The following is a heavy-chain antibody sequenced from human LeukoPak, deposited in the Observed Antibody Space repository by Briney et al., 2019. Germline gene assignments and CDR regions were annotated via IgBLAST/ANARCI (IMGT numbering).Heavy chain of an antibody. Sequence: SETLSLTCTVSGGSISSYYWSWIRQPPGKGLEWIGYIYSSGSTNYNPSLKSRITISVDTSKNQFSLKLSSVTAADTAVYYCARFAYCGGHCWYYFYYWGQGSLVTVSS. J-gene: IGHJ4*02. CDR1: GGSISSYY. CDR2: IYSSGST. V-gene: IGHV4-59*13. D-gene: IGHD2-21*02. CDR3: ARFAYCGGHCWYYFYY.